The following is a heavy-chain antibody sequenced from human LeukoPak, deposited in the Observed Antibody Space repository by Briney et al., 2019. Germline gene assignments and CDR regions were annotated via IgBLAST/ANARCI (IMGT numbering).Heavy chain of an antibody. CDR3: ARDKGAAGSDY. D-gene: IGHD6-13*01. V-gene: IGHV3-21*04. CDR2: ISSSSDYI. CDR1: GFTYNNYI. J-gene: IGHJ4*02. Sequence: PGGSLRLSRAASGFTYNNYIMNWVRQDPGKGLEWVSSISSSSDYIYYADSVKGRFTISRDNAKNSLYLQMNSLRAEDTAVYYCARDKGAAGSDYWGQGTLVTVSS.